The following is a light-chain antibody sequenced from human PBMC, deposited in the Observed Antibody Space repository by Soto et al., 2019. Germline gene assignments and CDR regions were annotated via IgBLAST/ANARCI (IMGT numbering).Light chain of an antibody. CDR1: QSVGSN. CDR3: QKYDTWPLT. J-gene: IGKJ4*01. CDR2: DAS. Sequence: EIVLTQSPATPSVPPGERFTLSFRARQSVGSNLAWYQQTPGQAPRVVIYDASTRATVIPARFSGSGSGTEFTLTISSLQSEDFAVYYCQKYDTWPLTCGGGTKGDIK. V-gene: IGKV3-15*01.